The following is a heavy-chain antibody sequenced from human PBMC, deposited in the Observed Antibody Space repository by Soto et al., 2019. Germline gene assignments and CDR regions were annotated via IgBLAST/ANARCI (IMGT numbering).Heavy chain of an antibody. D-gene: IGHD3-10*01. J-gene: IGHJ6*02. CDR2: IYHSGST. CDR1: GYSISSGYY. CDR3: ARVGGYGMDV. Sequence: NPSETLSLTCAVSGYSISSGYYWGWIRQPPGKGLEWIGSIYHSGSTYYNPSLKSRVTISLDTSKNQFSLKLSSVTAADTAVYYCARVGGYGMDVWGQGTTVT. V-gene: IGHV4-38-2*01.